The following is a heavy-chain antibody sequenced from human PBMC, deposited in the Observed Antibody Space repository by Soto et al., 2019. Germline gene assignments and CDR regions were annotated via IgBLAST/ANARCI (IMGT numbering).Heavy chain of an antibody. Sequence: EVQLLESGGGLVQPGGSLRLSCAASGFTFSTYAMSWVRQAPGKGLEWVSTISSSGGNTYYVNSVKGRFIISRANSKNPLSLQMDSLRGEDPAVYYCVKGTHEGGGWFDPWGQGTVVTVSS. CDR3: VKGTHEGGGWFDP. CDR2: ISSSGGNT. J-gene: IGHJ5*02. V-gene: IGHV3-23*01. CDR1: GFTFSTYA. D-gene: IGHD3-10*01.